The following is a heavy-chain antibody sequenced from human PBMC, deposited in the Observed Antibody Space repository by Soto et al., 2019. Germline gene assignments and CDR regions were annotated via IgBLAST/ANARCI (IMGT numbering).Heavy chain of an antibody. V-gene: IGHV4-59*01. CDR1: GGSIRSYY. CDR2: IYYNGNT. Sequence: SETLSLTCAVSGGSIRSYYWSWIRQPPGKGLEWIGYIYYNGNTKYNPSLNSRVTMSADTSKNQVSLTVRSVNAADTALYYCARLYYISGRQFMDLWGPGTTVTVSS. J-gene: IGHJ6*02. D-gene: IGHD3-10*01. CDR3: ARLYYISGRQFMDL.